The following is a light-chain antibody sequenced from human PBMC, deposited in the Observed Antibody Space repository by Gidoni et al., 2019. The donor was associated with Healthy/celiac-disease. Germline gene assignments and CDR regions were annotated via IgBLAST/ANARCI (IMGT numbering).Light chain of an antibody. CDR3: AAWDDSLLGV. J-gene: IGLJ2*01. V-gene: IGLV1-44*01. CDR1: SSNIGSTT. CDR2: SNN. Sequence: QSVLTQPPSASGTPGQRVTIPCSGSSSNIGSTTVNWYQQLPGTAPKLLIYSNNQRPSGVPDRFSGSKSGTSASLAISGLQSEDEADYYCAAWDDSLLGVFGGGTKLTVL.